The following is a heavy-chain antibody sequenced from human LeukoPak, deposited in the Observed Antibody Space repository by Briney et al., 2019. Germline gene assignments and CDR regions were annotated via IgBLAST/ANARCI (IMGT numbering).Heavy chain of an antibody. V-gene: IGHV1-69*13. CDR1: GGTFSSYA. CDR3: ARGVVATIKNYWFDP. Sequence: ASVKVSCKASGGTFSSYAISWVRQAPGQGLEWMGGIIPIFGTANYAQKFQGRVTITADESTSTAYMELSSLRSEDTAVYYCARGVVATIKNYWFDPWGQGTLVTVSS. D-gene: IGHD5-12*01. CDR2: IIPIFGTA. J-gene: IGHJ5*02.